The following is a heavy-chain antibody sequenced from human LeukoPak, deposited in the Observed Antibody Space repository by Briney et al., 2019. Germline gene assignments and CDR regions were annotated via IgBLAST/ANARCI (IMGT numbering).Heavy chain of an antibody. CDR3: ARDLGGYCSSTSCHQFDY. V-gene: IGHV4-59*12. CDR2: IYYSGST. J-gene: IGHJ4*02. D-gene: IGHD2-2*01. Sequence: SETLSLTCTVSGGSISSYYWSWIRQPPGKGLEWIGYIYYSGSTNYNPSLKSRVTISVDTSKNQFSLKLGSVTAADTAVYYCARDLGGYCSSTSCHQFDYWGQGTLVTVSS. CDR1: GGSISSYY.